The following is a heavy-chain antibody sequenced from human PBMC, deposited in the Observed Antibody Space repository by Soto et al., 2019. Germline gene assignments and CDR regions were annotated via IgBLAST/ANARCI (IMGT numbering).Heavy chain of an antibody. D-gene: IGHD2-8*01. CDR3: AGARGPGNGAWFDP. J-gene: IGHJ5*02. V-gene: IGHV3-64*04. CDR2: ISFNGGTT. Sequence: GGSLRLSCSASGFIFSDFAMYWVRQAPGKGLEHISTISFNGGTTFYADTVKGRFTISRDDSKNSLYLQMNSLRAEDTAVYYCAGARGPGNGAWFDPWGRGTLVTVSS. CDR1: GFIFSDFA.